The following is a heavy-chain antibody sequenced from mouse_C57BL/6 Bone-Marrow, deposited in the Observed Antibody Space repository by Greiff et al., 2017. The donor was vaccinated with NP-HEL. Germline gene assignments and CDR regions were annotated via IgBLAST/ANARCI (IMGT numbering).Heavy chain of an antibody. V-gene: IGHV2-5*01. Sequence: QVQLKESGPGLVQPSQSLSITCTVSGFSLTSYGLHWVRQSPGKGLEWLGVIWRGGSTDYNAAFMSRLRIHKDNSKSQVFFKMNSLPADDAVIYCGAKRGCYWYFDVWGTGTTVTVSS. CDR3: AKRGCYWYFDV. CDR1: GFSLTSYG. J-gene: IGHJ1*03. CDR2: IWRGGST.